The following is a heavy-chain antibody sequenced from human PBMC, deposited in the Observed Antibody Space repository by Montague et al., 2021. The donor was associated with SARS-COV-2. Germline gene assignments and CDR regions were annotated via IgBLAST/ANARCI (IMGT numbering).Heavy chain of an antibody. CDR2: ISSRASTI. CDR1: GFTFRDYY. Sequence: SLRLSCAASGFTFRDYYMSWIRQDPGTGLEWGSYISSRASTIYYADPVKGRFTISRDNSKNSLFLQMNSLRAEDTAVYYCARGPYCSGGGCYYWGQGTLVTVSS. V-gene: IGHV3-11*01. J-gene: IGHJ4*02. CDR3: ARGPYCSGGGCYY. D-gene: IGHD2-15*01.